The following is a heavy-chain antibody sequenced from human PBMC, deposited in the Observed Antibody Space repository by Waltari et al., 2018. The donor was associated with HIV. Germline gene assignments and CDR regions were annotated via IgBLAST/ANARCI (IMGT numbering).Heavy chain of an antibody. V-gene: IGHV3-20*04. D-gene: IGHD3-10*01. CDR2: INWDGGRT. CDR1: GFNFDDYG. J-gene: IGHJ4*02. Sequence: EVQLVESGGGVVRPGGSLRLSCVASGFNFDDYGMSWVRQAPGKGVGWVFGINWDGGRTGYAYSVKSRFSISRDNAKNSLYLQMNSLRAEDTALYYCARDYGSGSYYNYWGQGTLVTVSS. CDR3: ARDYGSGSYYNY.